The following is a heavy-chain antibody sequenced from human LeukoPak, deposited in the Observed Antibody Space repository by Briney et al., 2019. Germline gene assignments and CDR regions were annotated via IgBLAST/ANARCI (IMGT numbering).Heavy chain of an antibody. CDR2: ISAYNGNT. CDR3: ATRPYRTVTVDY. Sequence: ASVKVSCKASGYTFTSYGISWVRQAPGQGPEWMGWISAYNGNTNYAQKLQGRVTMTTDTSTSTAYMELRSLRSDDTAVYYCATRPYRTVTVDYWGQGTLVTVSS. J-gene: IGHJ4*02. V-gene: IGHV1-18*01. D-gene: IGHD4-17*01. CDR1: GYTFTSYG.